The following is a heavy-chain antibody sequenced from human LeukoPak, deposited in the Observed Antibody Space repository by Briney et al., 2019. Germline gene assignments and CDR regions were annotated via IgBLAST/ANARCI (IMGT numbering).Heavy chain of an antibody. J-gene: IGHJ3*02. CDR1: GGSISSYY. D-gene: IGHD3-16*01. CDR3: ARTRPFGAFDI. V-gene: IGHV4-59*01. CDR2: IYYSGST. Sequence: SETLSLTCTVSGGSISSYYWSWIRRPPGKGLEWIGYIYYSGSTNYNPSLKSRVTISVDTSKNQFSLKLSSVTAADTAVYYCARTRPFGAFDIWGQGTMVTVSS.